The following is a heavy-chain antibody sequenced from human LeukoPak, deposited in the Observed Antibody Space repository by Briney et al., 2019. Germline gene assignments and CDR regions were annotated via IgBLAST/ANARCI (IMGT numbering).Heavy chain of an antibody. Sequence: SETLSLTCTVSGGSISSYYWSWIRQPPGKGLEWIGYIYTSGSTNYNPSLKSRVTISVDTSKNQFSLKLSSVTAADTVVYYCARQAYYYDSSRSWFDPWGQGTLVTVSS. V-gene: IGHV4-4*09. CDR3: ARQAYYYDSSRSWFDP. CDR2: IYTSGST. CDR1: GGSISSYY. J-gene: IGHJ5*02. D-gene: IGHD3-22*01.